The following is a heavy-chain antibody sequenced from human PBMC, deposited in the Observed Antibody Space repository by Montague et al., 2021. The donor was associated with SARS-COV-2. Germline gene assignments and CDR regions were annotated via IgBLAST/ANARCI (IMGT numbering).Heavy chain of an antibody. Sequence: SLRLSCAASGFTFSSYWMSWVRQAPGKGLEWVANIKQDGSDKYYVDSVKGRFTISRDNAKNSLYLQMNSLRAEDTAVYYCARDSYSLVPGGYWGQGTMVTVSS. CDR1: GFTFSSYW. V-gene: IGHV3-7*01. J-gene: IGHJ4*02. D-gene: IGHD6-13*01. CDR2: IKQDGSDK. CDR3: ARDSYSLVPGGY.